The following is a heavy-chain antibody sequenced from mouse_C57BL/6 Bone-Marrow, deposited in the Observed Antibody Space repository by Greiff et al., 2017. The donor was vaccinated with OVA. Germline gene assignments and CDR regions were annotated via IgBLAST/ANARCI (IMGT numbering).Heavy chain of an antibody. CDR2: IYPGDGDT. Sequence: QVQLQQSGPELVKPGASVKISCKASGYAFSSSWMNWVKQRPGKGLEWIGRIYPGDGDTNYNGKFKGKATLTADKSSSTAYMQLSSLTSEDSAVYSCAREGFPYWYFDVWGTGTTVTVSS. CDR3: AREGFPYWYFDV. CDR1: GYAFSSSW. V-gene: IGHV1-82*01. J-gene: IGHJ1*03.